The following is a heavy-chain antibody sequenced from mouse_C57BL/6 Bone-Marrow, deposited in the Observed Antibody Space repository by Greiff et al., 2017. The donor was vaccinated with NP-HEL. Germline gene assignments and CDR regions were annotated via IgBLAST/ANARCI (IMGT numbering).Heavy chain of an antibody. Sequence: QVQLQQPGAELVMPGASVKLSCKASGYTFTSYWMHWVKQRPGQGLEWIGEIYPSDSYTNYNQKFKGKSTLTVDKSSSTAYMQLSSLTSEDSAVDYCARSLYYYAWFAYWGRGTVVTVSA. D-gene: IGHD1-1*01. V-gene: IGHV1-69*01. J-gene: IGHJ3*01. CDR3: ARSLYYYAWFAY. CDR1: GYTFTSYW. CDR2: IYPSDSYT.